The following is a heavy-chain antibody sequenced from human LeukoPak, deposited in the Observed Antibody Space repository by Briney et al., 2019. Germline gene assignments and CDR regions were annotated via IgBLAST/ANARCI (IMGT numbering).Heavy chain of an antibody. CDR3: ARDIPASSAWYF. V-gene: IGHV1-18*01. J-gene: IGHJ4*02. Sequence: GASVKVSCKASGFNFDTFGITWLRQAPGPGLEWMGFFSAYTGEANYAPRLQGRVTMTRDTSTNTAFLHLRSLRSDDTAVYYCARDIPASSAWYFWGQGTLITVSS. CDR1: GFNFDTFG. CDR2: FSAYTGEA. D-gene: IGHD6-13*01.